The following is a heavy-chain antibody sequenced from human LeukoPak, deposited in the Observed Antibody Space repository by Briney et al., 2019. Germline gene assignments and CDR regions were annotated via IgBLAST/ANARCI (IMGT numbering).Heavy chain of an antibody. V-gene: IGHV4-34*08. CDR1: GFTFSSYA. D-gene: IGHD5-18*01. J-gene: IGHJ4*02. CDR2: INHSGST. Sequence: GSLRLSCAASGFTFSSYAMSWVRQAPGKGLEWIGEINHSGSTNYNPSLKSRVTISVDTSKNQFSLKLSSVTAADTAVYYCAIKDTAMVTAYIDYWGQGTLSPSPQ. CDR3: AIKDTAMVTAYIDY.